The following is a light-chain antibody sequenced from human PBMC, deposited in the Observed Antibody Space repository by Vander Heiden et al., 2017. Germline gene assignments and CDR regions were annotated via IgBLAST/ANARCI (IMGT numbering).Light chain of an antibody. CDR2: DAS. V-gene: IGKV1-33*01. Sequence: DIQLTQSPSYLSAAGGDRVTITCQASQDISNYLNWYQQKPGKAPKLLIYDASNLETGVPSRFSGSGSGTDFTFTISSLQPEDIATYYCQQYDNLPLTFGGGTKVEIK. CDR1: QDISNY. CDR3: QQYDNLPLT. J-gene: IGKJ4*01.